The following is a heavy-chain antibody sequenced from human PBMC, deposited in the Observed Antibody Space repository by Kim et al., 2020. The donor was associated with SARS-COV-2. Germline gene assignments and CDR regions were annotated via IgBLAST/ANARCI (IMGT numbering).Heavy chain of an antibody. Sequence: YADSLKGRFTISRDNDKKSLYLQMNTLSVEDTAFYYCASGRAGSYFALDFWGPGTLVTVSS. CDR3: ASGRAGSYFALDF. J-gene: IGHJ4*02. D-gene: IGHD1-26*01. V-gene: IGHV3-20*03.